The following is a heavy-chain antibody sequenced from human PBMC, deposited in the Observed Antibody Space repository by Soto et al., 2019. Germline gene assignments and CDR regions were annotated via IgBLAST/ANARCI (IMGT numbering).Heavy chain of an antibody. D-gene: IGHD5-12*01. V-gene: IGHV3-15*01. Sequence: EVQLVESGGGLVKPGGSLRLSCAASGFTFSNPWMSWIRQAPGKGREWVGRVKSKTDGETTDYAAPVKGRFTISRDDSNNTLYLQMNSLKTEDTAVYYCTTGSDGGYDHWGRGALVSVSS. CDR2: VKSKTDGETT. CDR3: TTGSDGGYDH. CDR1: GFTFSNPW. J-gene: IGHJ5*02.